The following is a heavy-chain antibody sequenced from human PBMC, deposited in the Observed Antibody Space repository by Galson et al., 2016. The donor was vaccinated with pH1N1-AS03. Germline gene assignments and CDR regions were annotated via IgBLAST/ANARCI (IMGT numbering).Heavy chain of an antibody. J-gene: IGHJ4*02. Sequence: SETLSLTCTVSGDSIDISPYYWTWIRQPPGKGLEWIGEIIIGRGLPPTYTPSLKRRVTISIDTSRGELSLKLRSVTAADTGVYYCARRPTGIDYWGQGVQVTVSS. D-gene: IGHD3-10*01. CDR3: ARRPTGIDY. V-gene: IGHV4-39*07. CDR2: IIGRGLP. CDR1: GDSIDISPYY.